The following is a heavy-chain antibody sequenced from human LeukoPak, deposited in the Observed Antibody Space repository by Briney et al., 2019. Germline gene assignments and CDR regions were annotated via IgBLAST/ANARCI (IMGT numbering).Heavy chain of an antibody. J-gene: IGHJ4*02. Sequence: GGSLRLSCAVSGFTFSSYSMNWVRQAPGKGLEWVSYISSSATTIYYADAVKGRFTISRDNAKNLLYLQMNSLRDEDTAVFYCAPHRDGSYPFDYWVQGTLVTVSS. CDR2: ISSSATTI. CDR1: GFTFSSYS. CDR3: APHRDGSYPFDY. V-gene: IGHV3-48*02. D-gene: IGHD1-26*01.